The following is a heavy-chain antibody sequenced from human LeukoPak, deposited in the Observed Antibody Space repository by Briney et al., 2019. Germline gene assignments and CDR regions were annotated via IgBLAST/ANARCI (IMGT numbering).Heavy chain of an antibody. CDR2: INWNGGST. V-gene: IGHV3-20*04. CDR1: GFTFDEYG. Sequence: GGSLRLSCAASGFTFDEYGMSGVRQAPGKGLEWVSGINWNGGSTGYADSVKGRFTTSRDNANNSLYLQMNSLRPGATVGYYVATAYKSSAYSDAFDIWGQGTMVTVSS. J-gene: IGHJ3*02. CDR3: ATAYKSSAYSDAFDI. D-gene: IGHD3-22*01.